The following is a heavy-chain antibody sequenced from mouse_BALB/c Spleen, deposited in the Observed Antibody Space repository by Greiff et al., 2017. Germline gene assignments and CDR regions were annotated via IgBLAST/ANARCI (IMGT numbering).Heavy chain of an antibody. CDR2: ISNLAYSI. V-gene: IGHV5-15*02. J-gene: IGHJ1*01. D-gene: IGHD1-1*01. CDR1: GFTFSDYG. CDR3: ARDYYGSSYPYWYFDV. Sequence: EVQLVESGGGLVQPGGSRKLSCAASGFTFSDYGMAWVRQAPGKGPEWVAFISNLAYSIYYADTVTGRFTISRENAKNTLYLEMSSLRSEDTAMYYCARDYYGSSYPYWYFDVWGAGTTVTVSS.